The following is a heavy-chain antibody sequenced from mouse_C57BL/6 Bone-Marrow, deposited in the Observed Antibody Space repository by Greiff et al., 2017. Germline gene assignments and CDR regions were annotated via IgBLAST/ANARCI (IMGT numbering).Heavy chain of an antibody. V-gene: IGHV5-6*02. J-gene: IGHJ3*01. CDR2: ISSGGSYT. Sequence: EVMLVESGGDLVKPGGSLKLSCAASGFTFSSYGMSWVRQTPDKRLEWVATISSGGSYTYYPDSVKGRFTISRDNAKNTLYLQMSSLKSEDTAMYYCARHRAPLVWFAYWGQGTLVTVSA. D-gene: IGHD3-3*01. CDR3: ARHRAPLVWFAY. CDR1: GFTFSSYG.